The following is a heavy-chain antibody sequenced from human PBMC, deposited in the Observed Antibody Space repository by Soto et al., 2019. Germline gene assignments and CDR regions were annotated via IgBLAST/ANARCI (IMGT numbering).Heavy chain of an antibody. Sequence: LRLSCAASGFSFGSYALSWVRQAPGKGLEWVSTISGSDGKTSYADSVKGRFSISRDTSQSTLYLQMNSLRADDTAMYYCARWSYLDYWGQGTRVTVSS. CDR3: ARWSYLDY. CDR2: ISGSDGKT. D-gene: IGHD3-3*01. CDR1: GFSFGSYA. V-gene: IGHV3-23*01. J-gene: IGHJ4*02.